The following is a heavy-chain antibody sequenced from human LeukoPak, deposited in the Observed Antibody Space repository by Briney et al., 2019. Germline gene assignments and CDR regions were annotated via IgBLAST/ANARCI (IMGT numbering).Heavy chain of an antibody. D-gene: IGHD3-3*01. CDR2: ISRTSRYI. J-gene: IGHJ3*02. V-gene: IGHV3-21*01. CDR1: GFMSSNYW. Sequence: GGSLRLSCAASGFMSSNYWMSWVRQAPGKGLEWVSSISRTSRYIYYADSVKGRFTISRDNPKNSLYLQMNSLRAEDTAVYYCARWDYDFWSGFYSGDAFDIWGQGTMVTVSS. CDR3: ARWDYDFWSGFYSGDAFDI.